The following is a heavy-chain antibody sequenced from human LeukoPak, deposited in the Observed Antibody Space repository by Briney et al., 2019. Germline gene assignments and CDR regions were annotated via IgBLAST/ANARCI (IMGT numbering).Heavy chain of an antibody. D-gene: IGHD5-18*01. CDR1: GFTFSDYY. CDR2: ISNSDSYT. CDR3: TRDRLFSEETTMTNIDY. V-gene: IGHV3-11*06. Sequence: PGGSLRLSCAASGFTFSDYYMSWIRQAPGKGLAWVSYISNSDSYTNYADSVRGRFTISRDNAKDSLYLQMNSLRAEDTAVYYCTRDRLFSEETTMTNIDYWGQGTLVTVSS. J-gene: IGHJ4*02.